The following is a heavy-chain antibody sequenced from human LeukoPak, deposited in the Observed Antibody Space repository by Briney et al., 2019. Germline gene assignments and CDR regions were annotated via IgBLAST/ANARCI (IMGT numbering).Heavy chain of an antibody. V-gene: IGHV3-33*01. CDR1: GFTFSSYG. J-gene: IGHJ3*02. CDR3: ARDTGAFHYDSSGYYPDAFDT. CDR2: IWYDGSNK. D-gene: IGHD3-22*01. Sequence: PGRPLRLSCAASGFTFSSYGMHWVRQAPGKGLGWVAVIWYDGSNKYYADSVKGRFTISRDNSKNTLYLQMNSLRAEDTAVYYCARDTGAFHYDSSGYYPDAFDTWGQGTMVTVSS.